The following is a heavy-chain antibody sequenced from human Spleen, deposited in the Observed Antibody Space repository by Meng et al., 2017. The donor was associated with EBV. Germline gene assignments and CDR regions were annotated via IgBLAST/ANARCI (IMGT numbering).Heavy chain of an antibody. Sequence: QVQLQAAGPGLVKASQTLSPTCTVSGGSINSNGYYWNWIRQTPGKGLEWIGYLYYSGSTYYNPSLKSRVTISMDTSQNQFSLSLRSVTAADTAVYYCARASNYGDYGIWFDPWGQGTLVTVSS. D-gene: IGHD4-17*01. V-gene: IGHV4-30-4*01. CDR1: GGSINSNGYY. J-gene: IGHJ5*02. CDR3: ARASNYGDYGIWFDP. CDR2: LYYSGST.